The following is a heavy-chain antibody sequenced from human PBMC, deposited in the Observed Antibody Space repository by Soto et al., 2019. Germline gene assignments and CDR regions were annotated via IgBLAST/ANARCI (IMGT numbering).Heavy chain of an antibody. J-gene: IGHJ3*02. D-gene: IGHD2-21*01. CDR2: IIPILGSA. V-gene: IGHV1-69*01. CDR1: GGTLSNYA. CDR3: ASRVRVGAFDI. Sequence: QVQLVQSGAEVKKPGSSVKVSCKASGGTLSNYAINWVRQAPGQGLEWMGGIIPILGSANYAQKFQDRVTITADESTSTTYMELSSLRSEDAAVYYCASRVRVGAFDIWGQGTMVTVSS.